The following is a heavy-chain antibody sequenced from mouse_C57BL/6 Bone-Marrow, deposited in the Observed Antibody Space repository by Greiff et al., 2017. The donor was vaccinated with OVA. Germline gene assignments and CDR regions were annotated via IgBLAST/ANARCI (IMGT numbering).Heavy chain of an antibody. D-gene: IGHD4-1*01. CDR3: ARTGVFAY. Sequence: QVQLQQPGAELVRPGTSVKLSCKASGYTFTSYWMHWVKQRPGQGLAWIGVIDPSDSYTNYNQKFKGKATLTVDTSSSTAYMQLSSLTSEDSAVYYCARTGVFAYWGQGTLVTVSA. J-gene: IGHJ3*01. CDR2: IDPSDSYT. CDR1: GYTFTSYW. V-gene: IGHV1-59*01.